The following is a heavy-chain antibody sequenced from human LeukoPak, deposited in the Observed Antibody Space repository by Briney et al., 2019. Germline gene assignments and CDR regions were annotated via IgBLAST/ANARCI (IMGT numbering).Heavy chain of an antibody. CDR1: GGSISSGGYY. V-gene: IGHV4-31*03. CDR3: ARGIVVVPAAYFDY. D-gene: IGHD2-2*01. Sequence: PSETLSLTCTVSGGSISSGGYYWSWIRQHPGKGLEWFGYIYYSGSTYYNPSLKSRVTLSVDTSKNQFSLKLSSVTAADTAVYYCARGIVVVPAAYFDYWGQGTLVTVSS. J-gene: IGHJ4*02. CDR2: IYYSGST.